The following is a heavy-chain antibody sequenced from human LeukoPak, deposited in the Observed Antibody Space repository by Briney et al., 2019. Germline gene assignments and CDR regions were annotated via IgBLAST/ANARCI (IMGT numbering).Heavy chain of an antibody. J-gene: IGHJ3*02. Sequence: GGSLRLSCAASGFTFSSYAMSWVRQAPGKGLEWVSAISGSGGSTYYADSVKGRFTISRDNSKNTLYLQMNSLRVEDTAVYYCAKDQGGFTVTTMDIWGQGTMVTVSS. D-gene: IGHD4-17*01. CDR2: ISGSGGST. V-gene: IGHV3-23*01. CDR3: AKDQGGFTVTTMDI. CDR1: GFTFSSYA.